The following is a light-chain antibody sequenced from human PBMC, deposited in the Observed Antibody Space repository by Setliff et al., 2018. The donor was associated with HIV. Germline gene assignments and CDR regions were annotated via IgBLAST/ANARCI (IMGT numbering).Light chain of an antibody. V-gene: IGLV2-14*03. CDR3: SSYTGTNTDVV. J-gene: IGLJ2*01. CDR1: NRDIGDYNY. CDR2: DVT. Sequence: QSVLTQPASVSGSPGQSITISCTGTNRDIGDYNYASWYQQHPGKAPKLIIYDVTNRPSGVSNRFSGSKSGNTASLTISGLRAEDEAHYYCSSYTGTNTDVVFGGGTK.